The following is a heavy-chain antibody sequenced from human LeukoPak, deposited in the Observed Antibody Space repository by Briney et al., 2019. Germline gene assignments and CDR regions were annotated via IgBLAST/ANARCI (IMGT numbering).Heavy chain of an antibody. CDR2: IIPIFGTA. CDR3: ARTYGTGSYYFDY. Sequence: SVKVSCKASGGTFSSYAISWVRQAPGQGLEWMGGIIPIFGTANYAQKFQGRVTITADKSTSTAYMELSSLRSEDTAVYYCARTYGTGSYYFDYWGQGTLVTVSS. V-gene: IGHV1-69*06. D-gene: IGHD3-10*01. CDR1: GGTFSSYA. J-gene: IGHJ4*02.